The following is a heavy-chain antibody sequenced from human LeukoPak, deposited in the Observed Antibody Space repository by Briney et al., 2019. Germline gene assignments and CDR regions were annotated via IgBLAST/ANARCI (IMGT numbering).Heavy chain of an antibody. Sequence: ASVTVSSTLSVLSLSGSYIHWVRPAPPQGLAWMGWVSLNSGDTSYAEKFQGRVTMTRDPSITTAYMDLSTLKSDDTAVYYCAMTNWNARDIVDHWGQGTLVTISS. CDR3: AMTNWNARDIVDH. CDR1: VLSLSGSY. CDR2: VSLNSGDT. D-gene: IGHD1-1*01. V-gene: IGHV1-2*02. J-gene: IGHJ5*02.